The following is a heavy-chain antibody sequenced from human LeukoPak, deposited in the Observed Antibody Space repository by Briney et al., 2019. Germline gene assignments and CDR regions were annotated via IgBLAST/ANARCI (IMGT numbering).Heavy chain of an antibody. Sequence: SETLSLTCTVSGGSISSYYWSWIRQPPGKGLEWIANIYYSGSTNYGPSLRSRVTISVDTSKNQFSLELTSVTAADTAVYYCARGVWSSGWSAYYFDYWGQGTLVTVSS. CDR3: ARGVWSSGWSAYYFDY. D-gene: IGHD6-19*01. V-gene: IGHV4-59*01. CDR2: IYYSGST. J-gene: IGHJ4*02. CDR1: GGSISSYY.